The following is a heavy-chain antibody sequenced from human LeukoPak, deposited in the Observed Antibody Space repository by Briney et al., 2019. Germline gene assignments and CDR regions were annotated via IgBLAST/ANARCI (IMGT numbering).Heavy chain of an antibody. Sequence: PGGSLRLSCAASGFTFSDYYMSWIRQAPGKGLEWVSYISSSGGIIDYADSVRGRFTISRDNAKNSLYLQMNSLRAEDTAVYYCTSPPLGYCSTTSCLQYFEQWGQGTLVAVSS. D-gene: IGHD2-2*01. J-gene: IGHJ1*01. CDR1: GFTFSDYY. CDR3: TSPPLGYCSTTSCLQYFEQ. V-gene: IGHV3-11*04. CDR2: ISSSGGII.